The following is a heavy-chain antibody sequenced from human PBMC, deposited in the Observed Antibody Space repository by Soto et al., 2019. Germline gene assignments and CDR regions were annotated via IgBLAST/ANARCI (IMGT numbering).Heavy chain of an antibody. Sequence: EVQLLESGGGLVQPGGSLRLSCAASGFTFSNYAMSWVRQAPGKGLEWVSSISGSGGSTYYADSVKGRFTVSRDNSKNTVYLQMMSLRIEDTAVYYCAKEATRSAIQLDYWGQGTLVTVSS. V-gene: IGHV3-23*01. CDR3: AKEATRSAIQLDY. CDR1: GFTFSNYA. J-gene: IGHJ4*02. CDR2: ISGSGGST. D-gene: IGHD3-3*01.